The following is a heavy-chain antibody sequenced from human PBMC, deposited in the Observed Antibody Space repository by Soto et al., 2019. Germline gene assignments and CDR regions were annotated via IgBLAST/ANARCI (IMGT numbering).Heavy chain of an antibody. CDR2: IYYSGST. J-gene: IGHJ6*01. V-gene: IGHV4-59*01. D-gene: IGHD5-18*01. CDR3: ARDRSVETAMVDHYYYGMDV. Sequence: SETLSLTCTVSGGSISSYYWSWIRQPPGKGLEWIGYIYYSGSTNYNPSLKSRVTISVDTSKNQFSLKLSSVTAADTAVYYCARDRSVETAMVDHYYYGMDVSGQGTTVTVSS. CDR1: GGSISSYY.